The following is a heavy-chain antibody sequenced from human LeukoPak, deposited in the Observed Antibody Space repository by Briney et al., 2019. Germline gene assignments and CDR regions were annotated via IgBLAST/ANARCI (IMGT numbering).Heavy chain of an antibody. CDR1: GGSISSYY. J-gene: IGHJ3*02. V-gene: IGHV4-59*01. D-gene: IGHD2-15*01. Sequence: SETLSLTCTVSGGSISSYYWSWIRQPPGKGLEWIGYIYYSGSTNYNPSLKSRVTISVDTSKNQFSLKLSSVTTADTAVYYCARDRRDCSGGSCYSGAFDIWGQGTMVTVSS. CDR2: IYYSGST. CDR3: ARDRRDCSGGSCYSGAFDI.